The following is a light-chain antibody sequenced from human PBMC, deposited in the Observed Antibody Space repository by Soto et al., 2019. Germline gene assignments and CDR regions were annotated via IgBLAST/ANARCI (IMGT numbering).Light chain of an antibody. J-gene: IGKJ1*01. Sequence: TQSPATLSVSPGERATLSCRASQSVSSNLAWYQQKPGQAPRLLIYGASTRATGIPARFSGSGSGTEFTLTISSLQSEDFAVYYCQQYNNWPGTFGQGTKVDI. CDR1: QSVSSN. CDR3: QQYNNWPGT. CDR2: GAS. V-gene: IGKV3-15*01.